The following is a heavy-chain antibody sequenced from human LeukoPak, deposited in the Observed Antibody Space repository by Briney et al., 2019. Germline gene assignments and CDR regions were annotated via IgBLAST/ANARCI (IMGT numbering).Heavy chain of an antibody. Sequence: SETLSLTCTVSGGSISSSSYYWSWIRQPAGKGLEWIGRIYTSGSTNYNPSLKSRVTMSVDTSKNQFSLKLSSVTAADTAVYYCASTTGTSSLIAPYYFDYWGQGTLVTVSS. CDR1: GGSISSSSYY. V-gene: IGHV4-61*02. D-gene: IGHD1-1*01. CDR3: ASTTGTSSLIAPYYFDY. CDR2: IYTSGST. J-gene: IGHJ4*02.